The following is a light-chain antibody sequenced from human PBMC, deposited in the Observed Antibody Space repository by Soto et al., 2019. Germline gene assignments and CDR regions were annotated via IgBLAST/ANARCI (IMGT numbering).Light chain of an antibody. J-gene: IGLJ3*02. CDR1: SSNIGSNT. V-gene: IGLV1-44*01. CDR2: NNN. CDR3: AAWDDTLNGVV. Sequence: QSVLTQPPSASGTPGQRVTISCSGSSSNIGSNTVNWYQQLPGTAPKLLIYNNNQRPSGVPDRFSGSTSGTSASLAIRGLQSEDEADYHCAAWDDTLNGVVFGGGTKLTVL.